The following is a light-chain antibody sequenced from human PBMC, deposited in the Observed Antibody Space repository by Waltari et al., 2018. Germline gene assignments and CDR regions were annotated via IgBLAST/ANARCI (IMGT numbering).Light chain of an antibody. J-gene: IGLJ2*01. CDR3: SSYAGSNNLV. Sequence: QSALTQPPPASGSPGQSVTIPCTGTSSDVGDYVSWYQQHPGKAPKLMISEVTKRPSGVPDRFSGSKSGNTASLTVSGLQAEDEADYYCSSYAGSNNLVFGGGTKLTVL. CDR1: SSDVGDY. CDR2: EVT. V-gene: IGLV2-8*01.